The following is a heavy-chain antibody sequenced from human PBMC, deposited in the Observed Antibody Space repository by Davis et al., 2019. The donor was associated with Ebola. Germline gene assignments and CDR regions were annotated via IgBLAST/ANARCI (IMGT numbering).Heavy chain of an antibody. D-gene: IGHD3-22*01. Sequence: GESLKISCAASGFTFSSYTMNWVRQAPGKGLEWVSSITSSSHYIYYADSVKGRFTISRDNAKNTLYLQMNSLRVDDTAVYFCARDGPNYDVDYWGQGTLVTVSA. CDR1: GFTFSSYT. V-gene: IGHV3-21*04. CDR2: ITSSSHYI. J-gene: IGHJ4*02. CDR3: ARDGPNYDVDY.